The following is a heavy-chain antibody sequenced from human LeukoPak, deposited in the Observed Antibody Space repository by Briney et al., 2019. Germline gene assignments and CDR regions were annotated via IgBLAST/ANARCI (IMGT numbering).Heavy chain of an antibody. CDR1: GGSFSGYY. CDR3: TLLARGY. J-gene: IGHJ4*02. Sequence: SETLSLTCAVYGGSFSGYYWSWIRQPPGKGLEWIGEINHSGSTNYNPSLKSRVTISVDTSKNQFSLKLSSVTAADTAVYYCTLLARGYWGQGTLVTVST. CDR2: INHSGST. V-gene: IGHV4-34*01. D-gene: IGHD3-3*01.